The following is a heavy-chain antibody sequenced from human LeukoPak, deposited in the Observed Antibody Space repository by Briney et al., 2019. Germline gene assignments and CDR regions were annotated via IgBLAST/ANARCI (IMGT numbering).Heavy chain of an antibody. CDR1: GFTFNSYA. D-gene: IGHD6-13*01. CDR3: AKVEGGWTAAGPNFDY. CDR2: ISDSGGST. V-gene: IGHV3-23*01. Sequence: GGSLRLSCAASGFTFNSYAMSWVRQAPGKGLKWVSGISDSGGSTFYADSVRGRFTISRDSSKNTLYLQMNSLRAEDTAVYYCAKVEGGWTAAGPNFDYWGQGTLVTVSS. J-gene: IGHJ4*02.